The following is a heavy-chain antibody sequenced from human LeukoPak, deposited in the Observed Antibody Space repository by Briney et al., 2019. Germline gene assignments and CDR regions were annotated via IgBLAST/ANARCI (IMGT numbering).Heavy chain of an antibody. Sequence: ASVKVSCKASGYTFTSYGISWVRQAPGQGLEWMGWISAYSGNTNYAQKLQGRVTMTTDTSTSTAYMELRSLRSDDTAVYYCARAFFPYYDSSGPSEYWGQGTLVTVSS. V-gene: IGHV1-18*01. D-gene: IGHD3-22*01. CDR3: ARAFFPYYDSSGPSEY. J-gene: IGHJ4*02. CDR2: ISAYSGNT. CDR1: GYTFTSYG.